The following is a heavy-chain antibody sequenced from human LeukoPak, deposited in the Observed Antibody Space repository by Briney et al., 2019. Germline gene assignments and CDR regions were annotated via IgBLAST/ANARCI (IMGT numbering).Heavy chain of an antibody. V-gene: IGHV3-53*01. CDR3: ARDPPARIRFGS. D-gene: IGHD5-24*01. J-gene: IGHJ4*02. CDR1: GFTVSSNC. Sequence: GGSLRLSCAASGFTVSSNCMSWVRQAPGRGLEWVSVIYSGGRTYYADSVKGRFTISRDNSKNTLYLQMNSLRAEDTAVYYCARDPPARIRFGSWGQGTLVTVSS. CDR2: IYSGGRT.